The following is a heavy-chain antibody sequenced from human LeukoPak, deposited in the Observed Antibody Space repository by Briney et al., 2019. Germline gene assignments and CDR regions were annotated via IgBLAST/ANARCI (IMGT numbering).Heavy chain of an antibody. Sequence: ASVKVSCKASGYTFTSYGISWVRQAPGQGLEWMGWISAYNGNTNYAQKLQGRVTMTTDTSTSTAYMELRSLRSDDTAVYYCARTGTTPYYYYYMDVWGKGTTVTVSS. D-gene: IGHD1-7*01. V-gene: IGHV1-18*01. CDR1: GYTFTSYG. CDR3: ARTGTTPYYYYYMDV. CDR2: ISAYNGNT. J-gene: IGHJ6*03.